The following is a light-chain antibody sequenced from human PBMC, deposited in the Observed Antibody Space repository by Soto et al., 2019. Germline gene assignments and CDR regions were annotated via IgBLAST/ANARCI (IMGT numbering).Light chain of an antibody. J-gene: IGLJ1*01. V-gene: IGLV2-14*03. CDR3: SSYTASSTLYV. CDR1: SSDVGGYNF. Sequence: QSVLTQPASVSGSPGQSITISCTGTSSDVGGYNFVSWYQLYPGKAPKLMIYDVSDRPSGVSIRFSGSKSGNTASLTISGLQAEDEADYYCSSYTASSTLYVLGTGTKVTV. CDR2: DVS.